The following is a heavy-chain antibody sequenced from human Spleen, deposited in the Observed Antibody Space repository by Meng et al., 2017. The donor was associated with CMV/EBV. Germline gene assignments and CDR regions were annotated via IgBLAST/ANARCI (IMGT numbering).Heavy chain of an antibody. D-gene: IGHD5-18*01. CDR1: GFTVDSDC. J-gene: IGHJ5*02. V-gene: IGHV3-53*05. CDR3: AKGGIQLWLNWFDP. CDR2: IDSGGSA. Sequence: AASGFTVDSDCMRWVRQAPGKGLEWLSFIDSGGSADYAGSVKGRFTISRDNSKNTVYLQMNSLRVEDTAVYYCAKGGIQLWLNWFDPWGQGTLVTVSS.